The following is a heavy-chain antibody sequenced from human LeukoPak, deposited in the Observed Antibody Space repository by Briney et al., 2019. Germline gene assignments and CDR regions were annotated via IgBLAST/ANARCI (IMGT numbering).Heavy chain of an antibody. D-gene: IGHD2-8*01. CDR2: IYTSGST. CDR3: ARDLYDYYFDY. J-gene: IGHJ4*02. Sequence: PSETLSLTCTVSSVSISSGSNYWSRIRQPAGKGLEWIGRIYTSGSTNYNPSLKSRVTISVDTSKNQFSLKLSSVTAADTAVYYCARDLYDYYFDYWGQGTLVTVSS. V-gene: IGHV4-61*02. CDR1: SVSISSGSNY.